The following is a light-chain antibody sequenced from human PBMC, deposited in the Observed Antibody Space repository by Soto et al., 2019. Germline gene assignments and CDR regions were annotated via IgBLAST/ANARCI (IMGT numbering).Light chain of an antibody. CDR2: DVI. J-gene: IGLJ1*01. V-gene: IGLV2-14*03. Sequence: QSVLXQPASVSGSPGQSITISCTGTSSDVGRYNYVSWYQQHPGKAPTLIIYDVINRPSGVSHRFSASKSGNTASLTISGLQAEDEADYYCTSYTTSATYVIGTGTKVTVL. CDR1: SSDVGRYNY. CDR3: TSYTTSATYV.